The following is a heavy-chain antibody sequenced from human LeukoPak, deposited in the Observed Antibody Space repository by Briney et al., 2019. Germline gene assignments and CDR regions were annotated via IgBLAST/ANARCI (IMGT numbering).Heavy chain of an antibody. CDR1: GGSISSGGYY. CDR2: IYYSGST. J-gene: IGHJ4*02. CDR3: ARNRRRTTGTTNYFDY. Sequence: SETLSLTCTVSGGSISSGGYYWSWIRQHPGKGLEWIGYIYYSGSTYYYPSLKSRVTISVDTSKNQFSLKLSSVTAADTAVYYCARNRRRTTGTTNYFDYWGQGTLVTVSS. V-gene: IGHV4-31*03. D-gene: IGHD1-1*01.